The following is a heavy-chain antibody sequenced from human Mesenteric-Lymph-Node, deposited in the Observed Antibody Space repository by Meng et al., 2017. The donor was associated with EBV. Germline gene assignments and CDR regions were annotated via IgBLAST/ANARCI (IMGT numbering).Heavy chain of an antibody. J-gene: IGHJ5*02. V-gene: IGHV3-23*04. CDR3: AAGDQSRINWFDP. CDR1: GFTFKNYA. Sequence: EVRLVDSGGGLVQPGGSLRLSCSASGFTFKNYAMNWVRQAPGKGLEWVSTISGSAYSTYYADSVKGRFTISRDNSKNTLYLQMNSLRAEDTAVYHCAAGDQSRINWFDPWGQGTLGTVSS. D-gene: IGHD3-10*01. CDR2: ISGSAYST.